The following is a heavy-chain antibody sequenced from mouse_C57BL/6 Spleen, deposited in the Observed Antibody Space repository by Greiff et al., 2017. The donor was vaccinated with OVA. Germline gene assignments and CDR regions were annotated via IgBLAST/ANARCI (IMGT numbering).Heavy chain of an antibody. CDR2: ISYDGSN. D-gene: IGHD1-1*01. CDR3: ARDYYGSSYFDD. V-gene: IGHV3-6*02. CDR1: GYSITSGYY. J-gene: IGHJ2*01. Sequence: EVHLVESGPGLVKPSQSLSLTCSVTGYSITSGYYWNWIRQFPGNKLEWMGYISYDGSNNYNPSLKNRISITRDTSKNPFFLKLNSVTTEDTATYYCARDYYGSSYFDDWGQGTTLTVSS.